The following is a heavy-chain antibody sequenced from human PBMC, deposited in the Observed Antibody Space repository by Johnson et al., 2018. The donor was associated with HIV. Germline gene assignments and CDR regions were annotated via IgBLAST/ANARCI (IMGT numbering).Heavy chain of an antibody. Sequence: QLVESGGGLVQPGGSLRVSCAASGFTVSSNYMSWVRQAPGKGLEWISGINWNGASTGYADSVKGRFTISRDNAKHTLYLQMNSLRAEDTAVYYCARDRGRAYYNFWSGTRSACAFDIWGQGTMVTVSS. V-gene: IGHV3-20*04. CDR3: ARDRGRAYYNFWSGTRSACAFDI. J-gene: IGHJ3*02. CDR1: GFTVSSNY. D-gene: IGHD3-3*01. CDR2: INWNGAST.